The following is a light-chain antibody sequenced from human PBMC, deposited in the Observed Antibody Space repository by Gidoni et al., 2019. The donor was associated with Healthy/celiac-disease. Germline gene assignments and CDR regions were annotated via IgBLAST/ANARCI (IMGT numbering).Light chain of an antibody. CDR2: AAS. CDR3: QQLNSYPALT. J-gene: IGKJ4*01. Sequence: IQLTQSPSSLSAAVGDRVTITCRASQGIISYLAWYQQKPGKAPKLLIYAASTLQSGVPSRFSGSGSGTDFTLIISSLQPEDFATYYCQQLNSYPALTFGGGTKVEIK. CDR1: QGIISY. V-gene: IGKV1-9*01.